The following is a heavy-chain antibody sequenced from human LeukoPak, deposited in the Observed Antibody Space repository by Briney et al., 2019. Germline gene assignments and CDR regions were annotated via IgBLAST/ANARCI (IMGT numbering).Heavy chain of an antibody. CDR3: ARETSQKGAHYMDV. J-gene: IGHJ6*03. Sequence: SETLSLTCTVSGGSIGTYYWSWIRQPPGKGLEWIGYIYYNGYTDYNPSLKSRVTKSVDTSKNQFSLKLSSVTAADTAVYYCARETSQKGAHYMDVWGKGTTVTISS. CDR1: GGSIGTYY. CDR2: IYYNGYT. D-gene: IGHD3-16*01. V-gene: IGHV4-59*01.